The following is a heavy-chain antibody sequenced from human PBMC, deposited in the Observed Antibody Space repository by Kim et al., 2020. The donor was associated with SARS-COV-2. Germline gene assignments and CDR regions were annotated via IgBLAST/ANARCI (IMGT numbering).Heavy chain of an antibody. CDR2: TYYRSKWYN. D-gene: IGHD2-21*02. CDR3: ARARDRRNDYYFYYYGVDV. V-gene: IGHV6-1*01. Sequence: SQTLSLTCAISGDSVSSNSAAWYWIRQSPSRGLEWLGRTYYRSKWYNDYAVSVKSRITINPDTSKNQFSLQLNSVTPEDTAVYYCARARDRRNDYYFYYYGVDVWGQGTTVTVSS. CDR1: GDSVSSNSAA. J-gene: IGHJ6*02.